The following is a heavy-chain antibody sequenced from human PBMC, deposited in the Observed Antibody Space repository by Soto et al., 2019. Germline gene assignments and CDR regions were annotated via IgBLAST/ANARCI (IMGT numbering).Heavy chain of an antibody. V-gene: IGHV4-31*03. J-gene: IGHJ5*02. Sequence: QVQLWESGPGLVQPSQTLSLTCSVSGDSITIGAYYWSWIRQHPGKGLEWIGRIYHTGVTYFNPSFDSRLSMSVDTYKNKFSMRLTSVTAADTAIYYCARLQTQDAGTHLNWFDPWGQGTLVTVSP. CDR3: ARLQTQDAGTHLNWFDP. CDR2: IYHTGVT. D-gene: IGHD3-10*01. CDR1: GDSITIGAYY.